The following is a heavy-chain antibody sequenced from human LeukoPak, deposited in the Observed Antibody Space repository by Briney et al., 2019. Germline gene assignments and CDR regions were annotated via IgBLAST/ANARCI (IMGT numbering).Heavy chain of an antibody. V-gene: IGHV1-69*06. D-gene: IGHD1-1*01. Sequence: EASVKVSCKASGGTFSSYAISWVRQAPGQGLEWMGGIIPIFGTANYAQKFQGRVTITADKSTSTAYMELSSLRSEDTAVYYCARSDQLNFDYWGQGILVTVSS. CDR3: ARSDQLNFDY. CDR2: IIPIFGTA. CDR1: GGTFSSYA. J-gene: IGHJ4*02.